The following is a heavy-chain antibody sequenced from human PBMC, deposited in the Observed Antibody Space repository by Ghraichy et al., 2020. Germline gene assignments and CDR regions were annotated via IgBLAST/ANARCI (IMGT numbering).Heavy chain of an antibody. CDR2: INHSGST. CDR3: ARQRPYYFDY. Sequence: SETLSLTCAVYGGSLSGYYWSWIRQPPGKGLEWIGEINHSGSTNYNPSLKSRVTISVDTSKNQFSLKLSSVTAADTAVYYCARQRPYYFDYWGQGTLVTVSS. V-gene: IGHV4-34*01. D-gene: IGHD6-25*01. J-gene: IGHJ4*02. CDR1: GGSLSGYY.